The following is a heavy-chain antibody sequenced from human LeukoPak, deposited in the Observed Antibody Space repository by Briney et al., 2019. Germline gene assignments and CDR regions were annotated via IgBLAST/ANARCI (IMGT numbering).Heavy chain of an antibody. J-gene: IGHJ4*02. D-gene: IGHD3-9*01. V-gene: IGHV3-30*04. Sequence: GRSLRLSCAASGLTFSSYAMHWVRQAPGKGLEWVAVIPYDGSNKYYADSVKGRFTTSRDNSKNTLYLQMNSLRAEDTAVYYCARDRLRYFDWLLYSYYFDYWGQGTLVTVSS. CDR3: ARDRLRYFDWLLYSYYFDY. CDR2: IPYDGSNK. CDR1: GLTFSSYA.